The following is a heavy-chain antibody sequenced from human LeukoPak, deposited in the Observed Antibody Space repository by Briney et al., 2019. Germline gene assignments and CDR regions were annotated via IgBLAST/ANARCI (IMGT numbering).Heavy chain of an antibody. CDR1: GFTFSSYG. Sequence: PGGSLRLSCAASGFTFSSYGMHWVRQAPGKGLEWVAVISYDGSNKYYADSVKGRFTISRDNSKNTLYLQMNSLRAEDTAVYYCGRCPTSYWYSIDYWGQGTLVTVSS. CDR3: GRCPTSYWYSIDY. V-gene: IGHV3-30*03. J-gene: IGHJ4*02. CDR2: ISYDGSNK. D-gene: IGHD2-15*01.